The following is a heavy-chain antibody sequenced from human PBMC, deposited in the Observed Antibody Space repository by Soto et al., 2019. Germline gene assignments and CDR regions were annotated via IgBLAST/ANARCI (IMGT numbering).Heavy chain of an antibody. D-gene: IGHD3-10*01. V-gene: IGHV3-30*18. CDR2: ISYDGSNK. J-gene: IGHJ6*02. CDR1: GFTFSSYG. CDR3: AKDRVRWFGELKGYYYGMDV. Sequence: GGSLRLSCAASGFTFSSYGMHWVRQAPGKGLEWVAVISYDGSNKYYADSVKGRFTISRDNSKNTLYLQMNSLRAEDTAVYYCAKDRVRWFGELKGYYYGMDVWGQGTTVTVSS.